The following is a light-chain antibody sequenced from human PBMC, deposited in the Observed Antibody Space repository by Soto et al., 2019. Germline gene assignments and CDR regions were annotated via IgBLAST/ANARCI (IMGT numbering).Light chain of an antibody. CDR2: DNT. CDR3: QSHDNSLSGFYF. V-gene: IGLV1-40*01. CDR1: TSNIGAGYA. J-gene: IGLJ1*01. Sequence: QSALTQPPSVSGAPGQRVTISCTGSTSNIGAGYAVHWYQQLPGTGPKLLIYDNTIRPSGVPDRFSGSRSGTSASLAITGLQAEDEADYYSQSHDNSLSGFYFFGTGTKVTV.